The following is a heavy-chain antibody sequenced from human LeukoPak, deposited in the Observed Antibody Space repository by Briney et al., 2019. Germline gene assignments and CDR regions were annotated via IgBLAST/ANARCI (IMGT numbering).Heavy chain of an antibody. V-gene: IGHV3-7*03. D-gene: IGHD3-22*01. CDR2: IKQDGSEK. J-gene: IGHJ4*02. CDR1: GFTFSSYW. Sequence: GSLRLSCAASGFTFSSYWKSWVRQAPGKGLEWVANIKQDGSEKYYVDSVKGRFTISRDNAKNSLYLQMNSLRAEDTAVYYCARVPYYYDSSGYPYFDYWGQGTLVTVSS. CDR3: ARVPYYYDSSGYPYFDY.